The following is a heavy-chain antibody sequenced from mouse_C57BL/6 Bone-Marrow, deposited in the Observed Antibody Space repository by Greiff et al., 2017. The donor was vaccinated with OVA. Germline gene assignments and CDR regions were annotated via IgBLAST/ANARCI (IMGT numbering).Heavy chain of an antibody. CDR3: ARSYYNGSRRDAMDY. CDR1: GFTFSDYY. CDR2: ISNGGGST. V-gene: IGHV5-12*01. D-gene: IGHD1-1*01. Sequence: EVQLVDSGGGLVQPGGSLKLSCAASGFTFSDYYMYWVRQTPEKRLEWVAYISNGGGSTYYPDTVKGRFTISRDNAKNTLYLQMSRLKTEDTAMYYCARSYYNGSRRDAMDYWGQGTSVTVSS. J-gene: IGHJ4*01.